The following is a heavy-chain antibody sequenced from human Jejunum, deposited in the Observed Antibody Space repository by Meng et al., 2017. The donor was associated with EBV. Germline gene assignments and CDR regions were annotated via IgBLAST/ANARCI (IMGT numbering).Heavy chain of an antibody. CDR2: INPSVGRT. V-gene: IGHV1-46*01. J-gene: IGHJ4*02. CDR1: EYTFPTDE. CDR3: ARDVSDSSSWWALDY. D-gene: IGHD6-13*01. Sequence: GVEVMSSGGSVCVSCQDSEYTFPTDELPWVRPAPVQRLELMGVINPSVGRTTLAQKLKGRYTMTTDTSTSTFYMEVSSLGSEDTAVYYCARDVSDSSSWWALDYWGQGTLVTVSS.